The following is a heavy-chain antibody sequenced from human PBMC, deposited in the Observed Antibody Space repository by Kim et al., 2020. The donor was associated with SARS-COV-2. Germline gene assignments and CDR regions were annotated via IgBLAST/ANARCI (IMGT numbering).Heavy chain of an antibody. CDR3: ARGSGYYDSSGYYPNYYYYYGMDV. J-gene: IGHJ6*02. CDR2: IYYSGST. CDR1: GGSISSYY. Sequence: SETLSLTCTVSGGSISSYYWSWIRQPPGKGLEWIGYIYYSGSTNYNPSLKSRVTISVDTSKNQFSLKLSSVTAADTAVYYCARGSGYYDSSGYYPNYYYYYGMDVWGQGTTVTVSS. D-gene: IGHD3-22*01. V-gene: IGHV4-59*01.